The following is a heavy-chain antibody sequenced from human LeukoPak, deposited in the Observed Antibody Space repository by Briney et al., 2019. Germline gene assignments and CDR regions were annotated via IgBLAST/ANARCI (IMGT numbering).Heavy chain of an antibody. CDR3: ARHFNYYDSSGYFDY. CDR2: IYYSGST. D-gene: IGHD3-22*01. J-gene: IGHJ4*02. V-gene: IGHV4-39*01. CDR1: GGSISSSSYY. Sequence: PSETLSLTCTVSGGSISSSSYYWGWIRQPPGKGLEWIGSIYYSGSTYYNPSRKSRVTISVATSKNHFSLKLSSVPAADTALYYCARHFNYYDSSGYFDYWGQGTLVTVSS.